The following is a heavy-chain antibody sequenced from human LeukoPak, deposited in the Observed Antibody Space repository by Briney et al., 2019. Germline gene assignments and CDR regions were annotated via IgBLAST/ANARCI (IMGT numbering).Heavy chain of an antibody. Sequence: ASVKVSCRASGYTCTGSYIHWVRQAPGQGLEWMGRINPNSGVTIYAQKFQGRVTLTRDTSITTAYMELSSLRSDDTAVYYCARTDGVDYWGQGTLVTVSS. CDR3: ARTDGVDY. V-gene: IGHV1-2*06. CDR2: INPNSGVT. CDR1: GYTCTGSY. J-gene: IGHJ4*02. D-gene: IGHD4-17*01.